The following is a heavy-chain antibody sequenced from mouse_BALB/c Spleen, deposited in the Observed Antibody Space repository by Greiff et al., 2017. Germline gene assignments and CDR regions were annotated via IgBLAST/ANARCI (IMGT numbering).Heavy chain of an antibody. CDR1: GFTFSSYA. CDR2: ISSGGST. J-gene: IGHJ4*01. Sequence: EVKLMESGGGLVKPGGSLKLSCAASGFTFSSYAMSWVRQTPEKRLEWVASISSGGSTYYPDSVKGRFTISRDNARNILYLQMSSLRSEDTAMYYCARGDGYHYAMDYWGQGTSVTVSS. D-gene: IGHD2-3*01. V-gene: IGHV5-6-5*01. CDR3: ARGDGYHYAMDY.